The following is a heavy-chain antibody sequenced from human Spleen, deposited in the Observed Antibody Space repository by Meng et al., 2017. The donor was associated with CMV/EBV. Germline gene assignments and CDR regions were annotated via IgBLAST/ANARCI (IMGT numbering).Heavy chain of an antibody. CDR1: GGSISSYY. CDR3: ASLFSPAEGGPFYYNQYGMDV. CDR2: IYSSGST. V-gene: IGHV4-59*12. J-gene: IGHJ6*02. Sequence: GSLRLSCKVSGGSISSYYWNWIRQSPGKGLEWIGYIYSSGSTNYNPSLKSRVTMSVDTSKNQFSLKLSSVTAADTAVYYCASLFSPAEGGPFYYNQYGMDVWGQGTTVTVSS. D-gene: IGHD1-14*01.